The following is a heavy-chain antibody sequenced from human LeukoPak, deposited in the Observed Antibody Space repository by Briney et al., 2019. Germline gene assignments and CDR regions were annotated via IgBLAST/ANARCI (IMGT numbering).Heavy chain of an antibody. CDR3: ARGYSSSWFSAFDI. Sequence: ASVKVSCKASGGTFSSYAISWVRQAPGQGLEWMGWISAYNGNTNYAQKLQGRVTMTTDTSTSTAYMELRSLRSDDTAVYYCARGYSSSWFSAFDIWGQGTMVTVSS. D-gene: IGHD6-13*01. V-gene: IGHV1-18*01. CDR2: ISAYNGNT. J-gene: IGHJ3*02. CDR1: GGTFSSYA.